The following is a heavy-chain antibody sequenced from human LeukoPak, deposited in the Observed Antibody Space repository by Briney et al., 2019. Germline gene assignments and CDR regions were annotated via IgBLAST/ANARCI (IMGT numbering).Heavy chain of an antibody. V-gene: IGHV4-59*01. CDR2: IYYSGST. Sequence: PSETLSLTCTVSGGSISSYYWSWIRQPPGKGLEWIGYIYYSGSTNYNPSLKSRVTISVDTSKNQFSLKLSSVTAADTAVYYCARSAFGDYSFDYWGQGTLVTVSS. CDR1: GGSISSYY. J-gene: IGHJ4*02. CDR3: ARSAFGDYSFDY. D-gene: IGHD3-16*01.